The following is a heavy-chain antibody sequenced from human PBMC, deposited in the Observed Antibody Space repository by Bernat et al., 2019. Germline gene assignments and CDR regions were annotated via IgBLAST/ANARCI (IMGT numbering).Heavy chain of an antibody. V-gene: IGHV4-34*01. CDR2: INHSGST. D-gene: IGHD1-26*01. Sequence: QVQLQQWGAGLLKPSETLSLTCAVYGGSFSGYYWNWIRQPPGKGLEWIGEINHSGSTNYNPSLKSRVTISVDTSKHQCSLELGCVAAAVTAVYYCARGREWESGDLFYYYSYMDFWGKGTTVTVSS. CDR1: GGSFSGYY. CDR3: ARGREWESGDLFYYYSYMDF. J-gene: IGHJ6*03.